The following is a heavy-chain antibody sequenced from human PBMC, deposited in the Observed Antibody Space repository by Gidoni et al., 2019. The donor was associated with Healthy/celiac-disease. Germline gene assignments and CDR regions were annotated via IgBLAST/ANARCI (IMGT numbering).Heavy chain of an antibody. Sequence: EVQLLESGGGVVQPGGSMRLSCAASGFTFSSYAMSWVRQAPGKGLEWVSAISCSGGSTYYADSVKGRFTISRDNSKNTLYLQMNSLRAEDTAVYYCAKGFASYCGGDCYPMNFDYWGQGTLVTVSS. J-gene: IGHJ4*02. CDR2: ISCSGGST. D-gene: IGHD2-21*02. CDR1: GFTFSSYA. V-gene: IGHV3-23*01. CDR3: AKGFASYCGGDCYPMNFDY.